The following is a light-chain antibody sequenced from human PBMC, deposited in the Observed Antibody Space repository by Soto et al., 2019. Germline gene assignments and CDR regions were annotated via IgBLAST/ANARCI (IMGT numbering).Light chain of an antibody. CDR3: QQRSNWPPIT. CDR2: GAS. CDR1: RSVDTD. V-gene: IGKV3D-20*02. J-gene: IGKJ3*01. Sequence: IVLTQSPGSLSLSPGDSATLSCKASRSVDTDYLAWYQQRPGQAPRLLIYGASNRATGIPDRFSGSGSGTDFTLTISSLEPEDFAVYYCQQRSNWPPITFGPGTKVDIK.